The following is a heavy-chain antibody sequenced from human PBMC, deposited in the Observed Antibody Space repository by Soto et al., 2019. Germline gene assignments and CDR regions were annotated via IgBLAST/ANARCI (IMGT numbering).Heavy chain of an antibody. J-gene: IGHJ6*03. CDR2: IYYSGST. D-gene: IGHD2-2*03. Sequence: SETLSLTCTVSGGSISSYYWSWIRQPPGKGLEWIGYIYYSGSTNYNPSLKSRVTISVDTSKNQFSLKLSSVTAADTAVYYCARHGYCSSTSCYVGYYYYMDVWGKGTTVTVSS. CDR3: ARHGYCSSTSCYVGYYYYMDV. V-gene: IGHV4-59*08. CDR1: GGSISSYY.